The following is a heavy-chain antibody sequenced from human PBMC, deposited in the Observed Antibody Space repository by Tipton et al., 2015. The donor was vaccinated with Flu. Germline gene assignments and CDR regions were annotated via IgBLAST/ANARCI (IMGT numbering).Heavy chain of an antibody. CDR1: GFTFSSFE. Sequence: SLRLSCAASGFTFSSFEMNWVRQAPGKGLEWVSYISRSGSAIYYADSVKGRFTISSDNAKNSLYLQMNSLRAEDTAVYYCARGRTIADPNAFDIWGQGTMVTVSS. V-gene: IGHV3-48*03. CDR2: ISRSGSAI. D-gene: IGHD6-13*01. CDR3: ARGRTIADPNAFDI. J-gene: IGHJ3*02.